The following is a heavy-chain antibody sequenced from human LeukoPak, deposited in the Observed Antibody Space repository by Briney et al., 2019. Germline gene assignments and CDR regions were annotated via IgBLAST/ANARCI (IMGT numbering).Heavy chain of an antibody. CDR1: GGSISSSSYY. CDR3: ARRGQGYDILTGYYLGVYYFDY. D-gene: IGHD3-9*01. V-gene: IGHV4-39*01. CDR2: IYYSGST. J-gene: IGHJ4*02. Sequence: PSETLSLTCTVSGGSISSSSYYWGWIRQPPGKGLEWIGSIYYSGSTCYNPSLKSRVTISVDTSKNQFSLKLSSVTAADTAVYYCARRGQGYDILTGYYLGVYYFDYWGQGTLVTVYS.